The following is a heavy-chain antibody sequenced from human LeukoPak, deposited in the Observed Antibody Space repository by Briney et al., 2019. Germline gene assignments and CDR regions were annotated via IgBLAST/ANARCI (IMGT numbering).Heavy chain of an antibody. CDR3: VRDSGAVAGFDL. V-gene: IGHV3-30-3*01. D-gene: IGHD6-19*01. CDR2: ISSDGSSK. J-gene: IGHJ4*02. Sequence: GRSLRLSCAASGFTFRFYALHWVRQSPGKGLEWVALISSDGSSKDYADSVKGRLTISRDNPKNTLFVQMNNLRAEDTAVYYCVRDSGAVAGFDLWGQGTLVTVSS. CDR1: GFTFRFYA.